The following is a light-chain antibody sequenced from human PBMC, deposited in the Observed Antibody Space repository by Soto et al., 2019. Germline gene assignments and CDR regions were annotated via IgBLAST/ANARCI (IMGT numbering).Light chain of an antibody. CDR1: SSDFGSYNL. CDR2: ESN. J-gene: IGLJ1*01. Sequence: QSVLTQPASVSGSPGQSITISCTGTSSDFGSYNLVSWYQQHSGKSPKLIIYESNYRPSGVSYRFSGSKSGNTASLTISGLQAEDEADYYCCSYAGSTPSYVFGLGPNLTVL. CDR3: CSYAGSTPSYV. V-gene: IGLV2-23*01.